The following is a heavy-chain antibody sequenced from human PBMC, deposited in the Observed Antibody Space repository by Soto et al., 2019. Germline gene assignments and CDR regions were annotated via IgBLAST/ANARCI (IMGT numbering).Heavy chain of an antibody. Sequence: GGSLRLSCAASGFTFSSYAMHWVRQAPGKGLEWVAVISYDGSNKYYADSVKGRFTISRDNSKNTLYLQMNSLRAEDTAVYYCARDSMKTGVQLWSSHFDYWGQGTLVTVSS. CDR2: ISYDGSNK. CDR1: GFTFSSYA. CDR3: ARDSMKTGVQLWSSHFDY. D-gene: IGHD5-18*01. V-gene: IGHV3-30-3*01. J-gene: IGHJ4*02.